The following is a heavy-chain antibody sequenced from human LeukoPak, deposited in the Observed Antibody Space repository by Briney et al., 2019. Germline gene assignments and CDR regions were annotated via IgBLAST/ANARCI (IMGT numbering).Heavy chain of an antibody. Sequence: GESLKISFKASGYSFTNHWIGWVRPMPGKGLEWMGIIYPGDSDTRYSPAFQGQVTISADKSISTAYLQWSSLKASDTAMYYCATQGGSYYAAGSPYWGQGTLVTVSS. V-gene: IGHV5-51*01. CDR2: IYPGDSDT. CDR3: ATQGGSYYAAGSPY. J-gene: IGHJ4*02. D-gene: IGHD3-10*01. CDR1: GYSFTNHW.